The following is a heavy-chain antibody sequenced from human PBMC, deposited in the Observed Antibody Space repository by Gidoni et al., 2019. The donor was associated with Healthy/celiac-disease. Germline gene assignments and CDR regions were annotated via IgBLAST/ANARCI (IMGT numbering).Heavy chain of an antibody. Sequence: EVQLLESGGGLVQPGGSLRLSCEASGFTLGSYAMSWVRQAPGKGLEWVSAISGSGGSTYYADSVKGRFTISRDNSKNTLYLQMNSLRAEDTAVYYCAKLTITFGGVITTLDYWGQGTLVTVSS. CDR1: GFTLGSYA. CDR3: AKLTITFGGVITTLDY. CDR2: ISGSGGST. J-gene: IGHJ4*02. V-gene: IGHV3-23*01. D-gene: IGHD3-16*02.